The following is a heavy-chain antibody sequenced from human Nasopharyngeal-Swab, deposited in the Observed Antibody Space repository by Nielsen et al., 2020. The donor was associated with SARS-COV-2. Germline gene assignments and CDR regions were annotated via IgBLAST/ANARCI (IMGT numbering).Heavy chain of an antibody. D-gene: IGHD3-10*01. V-gene: IGHV3-64D*06. J-gene: IGHJ4*02. Sequence: GESLKISCSASGFTFSSYAMHWVRQAPGKGLEYVSAISSNGGSTYYADSVKGRFTISRDNSKNTLYLQMGSLRAEDTAVYYCGAYYYGSGTDFDYWGQGTLVTVSS. CDR1: GFTFSSYA. CDR3: GAYYYGSGTDFDY. CDR2: ISSNGGST.